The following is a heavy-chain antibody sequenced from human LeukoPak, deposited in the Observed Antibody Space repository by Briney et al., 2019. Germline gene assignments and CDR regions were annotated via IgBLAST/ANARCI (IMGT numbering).Heavy chain of an antibody. J-gene: IGHJ5*02. CDR1: GGSVSISSYY. Sequence: SETLSLTCTVSGGSVSISSYYWGWIRQPPGKGLEWIGSIYYSGSTYYSPSLKSRVTISVDTSKNQFSLKLSSVTAADTAVYYCARAPAWGSIDGSWGTFDPWGQGTLVTVPS. CDR2: IYYSGST. V-gene: IGHV4-39*07. CDR3: ARAPAWGSIDGSWGTFDP. D-gene: IGHD5-24*01.